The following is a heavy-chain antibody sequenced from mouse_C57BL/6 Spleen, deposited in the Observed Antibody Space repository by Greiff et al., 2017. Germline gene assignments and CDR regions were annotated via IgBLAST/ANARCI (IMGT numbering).Heavy chain of an antibody. CDR3: ARDNYSNGGFAY. CDR2: IYPSDSET. V-gene: IGHV1-61*01. CDR1: GYTFTSYG. D-gene: IGHD2-5*01. J-gene: IGHJ3*01. Sequence: QVQLQRPGAELVGPGSSVKLSCKASGYTFTSYGRDWVKQRPGQGLEWIGNIYPSDSETHYNQKFKDKATLTVDKSSSTAYMQLSSLTSEDSAVYYCARDNYSNGGFAYWGQGTLVTVSA.